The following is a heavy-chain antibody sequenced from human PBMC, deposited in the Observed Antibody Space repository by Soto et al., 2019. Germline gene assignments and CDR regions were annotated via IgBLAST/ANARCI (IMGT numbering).Heavy chain of an antibody. CDR1: GFTFENFG. CDR2: IAYDGSSK. CDR3: AKSLAGVPVQEFDP. D-gene: IGHD3-3*01. J-gene: IGHJ5*02. V-gene: IGHV3-30*18. Sequence: QVQLVESGGGVVQPGMSLRLSCAASGFTFENFGMHWVRQAPGKGLEWVAVIAYDGSSKYYADSVKGRFTISRDNSNNTLYLQMNSLRVEDTAVYYCAKSLAGVPVQEFDPRGQGTLVIVSS.